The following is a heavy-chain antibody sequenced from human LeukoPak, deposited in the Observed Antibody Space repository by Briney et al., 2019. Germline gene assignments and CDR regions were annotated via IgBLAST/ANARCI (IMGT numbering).Heavy chain of an antibody. CDR3: ATDLRHPIDWFDP. V-gene: IGHV1-24*01. Sequence: ASVKVSCKVSGYTLTELSMHWVRQAPGKGLEWLGGFDPEDGETIYAQKFQGRVTMTEDTSTDTAYMELSSLRSEDTAVYYCATDLRHPIDWFDPWGQGTLVTVSS. J-gene: IGHJ5*02. CDR2: FDPEDGET. CDR1: GYTLTELS. D-gene: IGHD4-17*01.